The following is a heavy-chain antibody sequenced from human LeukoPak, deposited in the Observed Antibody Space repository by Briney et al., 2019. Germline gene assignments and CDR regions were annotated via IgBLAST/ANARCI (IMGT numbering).Heavy chain of an antibody. V-gene: IGHV3-30*02. D-gene: IGHD3-22*01. CDR3: AKLFDSSGFDY. Sequence: GGSLRLSCAASGFTFSSYGMHWVRQAPGKGLEWVAFIRYDGGNKYYADSVKGRFTISRDNSKNTPYLQMNSLRAEDTAVYYCAKLFDSSGFDYWGQGTLVTVSS. CDR2: IRYDGGNK. J-gene: IGHJ4*02. CDR1: GFTFSSYG.